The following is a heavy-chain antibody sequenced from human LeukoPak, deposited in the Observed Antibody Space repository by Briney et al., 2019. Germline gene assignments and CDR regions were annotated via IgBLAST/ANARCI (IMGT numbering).Heavy chain of an antibody. Sequence: PSETLSLTCTVSGGSISSSSYYWGWIRQPPGKGLEWIGSIYYSGSTYYNPSLKSRVTISVDTSKNQFSLKLSSVTAADTAVYYCARESYYYDSSGYPGYDYWGQGTLVTVSS. CDR2: IYYSGST. CDR1: GGSISSSSYY. V-gene: IGHV4-39*07. D-gene: IGHD3-22*01. CDR3: ARESYYYDSSGYPGYDY. J-gene: IGHJ4*02.